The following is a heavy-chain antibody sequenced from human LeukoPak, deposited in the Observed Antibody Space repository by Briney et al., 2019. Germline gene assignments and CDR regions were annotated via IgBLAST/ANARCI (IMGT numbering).Heavy chain of an antibody. CDR1: GFTFSSYT. CDR3: AELGITMIGGV. V-gene: IGHV3-48*01. CDR2: ITATSNTR. J-gene: IGHJ6*04. Sequence: PGGSLRLSCAASGFTFSSYTMNWVRQAPGKGLEWISSITATSNTRQYADSVEGRVSISRDNVENSMYLQMNSLRAEDTAVYYCAELGITMIGGVWGKGTTVTISS. D-gene: IGHD3-10*02.